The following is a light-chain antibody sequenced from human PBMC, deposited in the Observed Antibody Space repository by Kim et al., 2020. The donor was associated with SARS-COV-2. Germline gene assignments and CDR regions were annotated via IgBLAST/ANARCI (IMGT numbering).Light chain of an antibody. Sequence: DIQMTQSPSSLSASVGVRVTITCRASQDIDNYLAWYQHKPGRVPKLLIYAASTLQSGVPSRFSGSGSGTDFTLTISSLQPEDVATYYCQKYNSPPRTFGQGTKLEIK. CDR3: QKYNSPPRT. V-gene: IGKV1-27*01. CDR2: AAS. CDR1: QDIDNY. J-gene: IGKJ2*01.